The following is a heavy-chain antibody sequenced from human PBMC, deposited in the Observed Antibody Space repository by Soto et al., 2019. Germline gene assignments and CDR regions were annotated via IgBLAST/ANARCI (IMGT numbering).Heavy chain of an antibody. CDR1: GFTFSSYA. J-gene: IGHJ4*02. CDR3: AKDKSPIYYGSGSLFDY. V-gene: IGHV3-23*01. CDR2: ISGSGGST. Sequence: EVQLLESGGGLVQPGGSLRLSCAASGFTFSSYAMSWVRQAPGKGLEWVSAISGSGGSTYYADSVKGRFTISRDNSKNTLYLQMNSLRAEDTAVYYCAKDKSPIYYGSGSLFDYWGQGTLVTVSS. D-gene: IGHD3-10*01.